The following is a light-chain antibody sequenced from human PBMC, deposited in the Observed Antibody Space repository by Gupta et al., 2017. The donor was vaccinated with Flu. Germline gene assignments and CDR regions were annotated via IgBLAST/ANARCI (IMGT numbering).Light chain of an antibody. Sequence: EIVLTQSPGTLALSARERATLSCRASQNIINNNLAWYQQRPGQAPRLLIYDASSRATDIPDRFSGSGSGTDFTLTISRLEPEDFAFYYCQQYGSSPMYTFGPGTKLEIK. CDR3: QQYGSSPMYT. V-gene: IGKV3-20*01. CDR2: DAS. J-gene: IGKJ2*01. CDR1: QNIINNN.